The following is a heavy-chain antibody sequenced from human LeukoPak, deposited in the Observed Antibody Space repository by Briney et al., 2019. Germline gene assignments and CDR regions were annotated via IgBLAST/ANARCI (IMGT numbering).Heavy chain of an antibody. CDR1: GFTFSSYW. J-gene: IGHJ4*02. D-gene: IGHD5-18*01. V-gene: IGHV3-7*01. Sequence: GSLRLSCAASGFTFSSYWMSWVRQAPGKGLEWVANRKQDGSEKYYVDSAKGRFTISRDNAKNSLYLQMNSLRAEDTAVYYCARDVATIQLWTYYFDYWGQGTLVTVSS. CDR2: RKQDGSEK. CDR3: ARDVATIQLWTYYFDY.